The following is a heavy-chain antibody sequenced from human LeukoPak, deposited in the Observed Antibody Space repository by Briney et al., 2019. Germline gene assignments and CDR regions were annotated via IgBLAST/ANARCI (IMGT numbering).Heavy chain of an antibody. CDR2: ISYDGSNK. CDR1: GFTFSSYA. CDR3: ARGILPSSDFWSGYQRGPNWFDP. V-gene: IGHV3-30-3*01. Sequence: GGSLRLSCAASGFTFSSYAVPWVRQAPGKGLEWVAVISYDGSNKYYADSVKGRFTISRDNSKNTLYLQTSSMRAEDTAVYYCARGILPSSDFWSGYQRGPNWFDPWGQGTLVTVSS. J-gene: IGHJ5*02. D-gene: IGHD3-3*01.